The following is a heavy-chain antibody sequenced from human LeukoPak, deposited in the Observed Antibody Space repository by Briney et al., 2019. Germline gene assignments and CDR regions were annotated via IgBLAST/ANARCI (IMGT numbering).Heavy chain of an antibody. Sequence: VSVRVSCKASGYTFTGYNIHWVRQAPGQGLEWMGWINPNSGGTNYAQKFQGRVTMTRDTSISTVYMELSRLRSDDTAVYYCAMSSRHAAFDIWGQGTMVTVSS. CDR3: AMSSRHAAFDI. CDR1: GYTFTGYN. D-gene: IGHD3-10*01. J-gene: IGHJ3*02. V-gene: IGHV1-2*02. CDR2: INPNSGGT.